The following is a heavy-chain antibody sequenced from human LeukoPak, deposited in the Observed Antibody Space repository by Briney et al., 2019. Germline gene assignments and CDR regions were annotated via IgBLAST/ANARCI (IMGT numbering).Heavy chain of an antibody. CDR2: INPNSGGT. D-gene: IGHD1-1*01. J-gene: IGHJ3*02. Sequence: GASVKVSCKASGYTFTGYYMHWVRQAPGQGLEWVGWINPNSGGTNYAQKFQGRVTMTRDTSINTAYMEMRRLRSDDTAVYYCGRVASTTRRHGAFDIWGQGTMVTVSS. CDR3: GRVASTTRRHGAFDI. V-gene: IGHV1-2*02. CDR1: GYTFTGYY.